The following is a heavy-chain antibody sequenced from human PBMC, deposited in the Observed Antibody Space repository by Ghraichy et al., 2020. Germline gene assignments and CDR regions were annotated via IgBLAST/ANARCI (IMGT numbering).Heavy chain of an antibody. CDR1: VFSFSRHW. V-gene: IGHV3-7*01. D-gene: IGHD4-17*01. J-gene: IGHJ4*02. CDR3: ARDPYGDYKYGGTDY. Sequence: GGSLRLSCAASVFSFSRHWMSWVRQAPGKGLEWLASIKSDRSDSFYLDSVKGRFTISRDNAENSVSLEMTSLRVEDTAVYYCARDPYGDYKYGGTDYWGRGTLVSVSS. CDR2: IKSDRSDS.